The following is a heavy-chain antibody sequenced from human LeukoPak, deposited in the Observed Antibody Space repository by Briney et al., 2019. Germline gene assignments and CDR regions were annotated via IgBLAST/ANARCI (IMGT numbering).Heavy chain of an antibody. CDR3: ARGFIHYYDSSGYFDY. V-gene: IGHV4-59*01. CDR1: GGSISSYY. Sequence: SETLSLTCTVSGGSISSYYWSWIRQPPGKGLEWIGYIYYSGSATYNPSLKSRVTISLNTSKNQFSLKLSSVTAADTAVYYCARGFIHYYDSSGYFDYWGQGTLVTVSS. CDR2: IYYSGSA. D-gene: IGHD3-22*01. J-gene: IGHJ4*02.